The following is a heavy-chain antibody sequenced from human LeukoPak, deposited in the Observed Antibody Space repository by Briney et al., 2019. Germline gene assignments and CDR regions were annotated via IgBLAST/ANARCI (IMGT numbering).Heavy chain of an antibody. Sequence: GESVRLSCAASGFTFSCLRMQWAPPAPGKGRVWWADLWYDGSNKYYADYEKGRFTISRENYKIKLYLQMNSLRAEDTAVYYCATAYGDYGRHNDYWGQGTLVTVSS. CDR3: ATAYGDYGRHNDY. J-gene: IGHJ4*02. CDR2: LWYDGSNK. CDR1: GFTFSCLR. D-gene: IGHD4-17*01. V-gene: IGHV3-33*01.